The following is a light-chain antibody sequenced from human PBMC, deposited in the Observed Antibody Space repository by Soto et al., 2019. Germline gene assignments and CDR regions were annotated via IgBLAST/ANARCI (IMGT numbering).Light chain of an antibody. J-gene: IGKJ2*01. Sequence: EIVMTQSPASLSVSPGDGSTLSCMASQSVASNVAWYQQKPGHGPRLLIHGASTRAVVVPARFSGSGSWTDFTLTISRRQSEELAVYYCQQYHNWPTQYTFGQGTKLQIK. V-gene: IGKV3-15*01. CDR1: QSVASN. CDR3: QQYHNWPTQYT. CDR2: GAS.